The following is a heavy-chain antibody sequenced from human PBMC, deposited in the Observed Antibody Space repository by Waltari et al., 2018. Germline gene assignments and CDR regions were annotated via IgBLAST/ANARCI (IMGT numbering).Heavy chain of an antibody. J-gene: IGHJ4*02. CDR3: VRDGLIHAADY. D-gene: IGHD2-15*01. Sequence: EVQLVESGGNLVQPGGSLRLSCVASGFPFSNYYMMWVRQAPGKGLEWGANINGDGSAKNYMDSVRGRFTISRDNAKNSVYMQLNSLRDDDTAVYYCVRDGLIHAADYWGQGTLVSVSS. CDR1: GFPFSNYY. CDR2: INGDGSAK. V-gene: IGHV3-7*01.